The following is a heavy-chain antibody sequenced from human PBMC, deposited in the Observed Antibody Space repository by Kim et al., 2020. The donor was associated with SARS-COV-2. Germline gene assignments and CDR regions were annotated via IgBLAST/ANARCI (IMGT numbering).Heavy chain of an antibody. CDR2: IYPGDSDT. Sequence: GESLKISCKGSGYSFSSYLIGWVRQMPGKGPEWMGIIYPGDSDTRYSPSFKGQVTISADKSISTAYLQWRSLKASDTAMYYCARFTAVAGRIDYWGQGTLGTVSS. J-gene: IGHJ4*02. CDR3: ARFTAVAGRIDY. V-gene: IGHV5-51*01. D-gene: IGHD6-13*01. CDR1: GYSFSSYL.